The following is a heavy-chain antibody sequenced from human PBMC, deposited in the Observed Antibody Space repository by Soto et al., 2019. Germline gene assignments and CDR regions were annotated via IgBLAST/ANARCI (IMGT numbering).Heavy chain of an antibody. CDR1: GFTFSSDW. Sequence: EVQLVESGGDLVQPGGSLRLSCTPSGFTFSSDWMTWVRQAPGKGLEWVAKIKYDGSEKYYLASVKGRFTISRDNAKNSLYLQMNSLRAEDTAVYSCARPYSGYDYFDRWGQGTLVTVSS. D-gene: IGHD5-12*01. J-gene: IGHJ4*02. CDR2: IKYDGSEK. CDR3: ARPYSGYDYFDR. V-gene: IGHV3-7*04.